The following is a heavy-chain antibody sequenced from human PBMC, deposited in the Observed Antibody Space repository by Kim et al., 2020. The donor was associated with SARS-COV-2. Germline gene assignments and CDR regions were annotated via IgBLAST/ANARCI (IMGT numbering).Heavy chain of an antibody. CDR1: GFTFSNYG. Sequence: GGSLRLSCAASGFTFSNYGVSWVRQAPGKGLEWVSAISFGGVTDYADSVRGRFTTSRDNPKSTVYLQMNSLRAKDTAVYYCAGICGTTSCSDDYWGQGTLVTVSS. V-gene: IGHV3-23*01. CDR2: ISFGGVT. D-gene: IGHD2-2*01. J-gene: IGHJ4*02. CDR3: AGICGTTSCSDDY.